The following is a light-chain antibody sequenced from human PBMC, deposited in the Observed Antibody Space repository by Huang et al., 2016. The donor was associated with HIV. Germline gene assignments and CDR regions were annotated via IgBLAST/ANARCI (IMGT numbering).Light chain of an antibody. Sequence: DIVMTQSPESMAVSLGERATINCKSSQSLLYGFNNKNYLAWYQQKPGLPPKLLIYWASTRESGVPDRFSGSGSGTEFTLTISSLQAEDVAVYYCQQYYSTTMYTFGQGTKLEIK. CDR1: QSLLYGFNNKNY. V-gene: IGKV4-1*01. J-gene: IGKJ2*01. CDR2: WAS. CDR3: QQYYSTTMYT.